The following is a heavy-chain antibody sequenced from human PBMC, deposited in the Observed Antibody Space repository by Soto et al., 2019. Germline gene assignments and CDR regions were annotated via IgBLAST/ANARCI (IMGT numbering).Heavy chain of an antibody. Sequence: QVQLVQSGAEVKKPGASVKVSCKASGYTFTSYGISWVRQAPGQGLEWMGWISAYNGNTNYAQKLQGRVTMTTDTSTSTAYMERRSLRSDDTAVYYCARDRGGDDRYYYYGMDVWGQGTTVTGSS. V-gene: IGHV1-18*04. J-gene: IGHJ6*02. CDR2: ISAYNGNT. CDR3: ARDRGGDDRYYYYGMDV. D-gene: IGHD5-12*01. CDR1: GYTFTSYG.